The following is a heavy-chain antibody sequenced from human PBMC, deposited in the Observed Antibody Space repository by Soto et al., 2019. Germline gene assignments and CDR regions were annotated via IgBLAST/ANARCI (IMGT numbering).Heavy chain of an antibody. CDR1: GYTFTSYD. CDR3: SGIGDFWSGWGGP. J-gene: IGHJ5*02. Sequence: QVQLVQSGAEVKKPGASVKVSCKASGYTFTSYDINWVRQATGQGLEWMGWMNPNSGNTGYAQKFQGRVTMTRNTSQSTGLLELGKLGIEGTAGLYCSGIGDFWSGWGGPWGQGTLVTVSS. D-gene: IGHD3-3*01. V-gene: IGHV1-8*01. CDR2: MNPNSGNT.